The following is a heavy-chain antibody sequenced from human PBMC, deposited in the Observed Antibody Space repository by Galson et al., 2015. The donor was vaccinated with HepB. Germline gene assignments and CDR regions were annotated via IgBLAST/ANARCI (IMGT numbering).Heavy chain of an antibody. D-gene: IGHD2-15*01. Sequence: SVKVSCKASGYTFSSFSISWVRQAPGRGLEWMGWISAFKGNTDYAQKFQGRITMTTDTSTSTAYLELRSLRSDDTAVYYCARGALVVVVGATQNNWFDPWGQGTLVTVSS. CDR2: ISAFKGNT. V-gene: IGHV1-18*01. CDR1: GYTFSSFS. CDR3: ARGALVVVVGATQNNWFDP. J-gene: IGHJ5*02.